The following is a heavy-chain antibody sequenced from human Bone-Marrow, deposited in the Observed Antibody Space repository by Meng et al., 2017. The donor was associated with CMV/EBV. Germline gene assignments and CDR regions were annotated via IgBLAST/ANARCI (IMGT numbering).Heavy chain of an antibody. CDR3: TRATETLYHLLFSRVPPYYYYGMDV. D-gene: IGHD2-2*01. V-gene: IGHV1-18*01. CDR2: IGTDNGNI. CDR1: GDTFSSYT. J-gene: IGHJ6*02. Sequence: ASVKVSCKASGDTFSSYTISWVRQSPGQGLEWMGWIGTDNGNIKYAQKYQGRLTMTTDTSASTAYMELRSLTSDDTAVYYCTRATETLYHLLFSRVPPYYYYGMDVWGQGTTVTVSS.